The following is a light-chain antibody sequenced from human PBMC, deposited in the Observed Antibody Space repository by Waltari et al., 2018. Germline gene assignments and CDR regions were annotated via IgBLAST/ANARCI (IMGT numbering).Light chain of an antibody. CDR3: HQYSTSPYT. CDR2: GAS. V-gene: IGKV3-20*01. Sequence: EIVLTQSPGTLSLSPGERATLPCRASQSISIRFLAWYQHNPGQAPRLVLYGASSRLTGIPARFSGSGSGTDFTLTISKLEPEDFAVYYCHQYSTSPYTFGQGTKLQI. CDR1: QSISIRF. J-gene: IGKJ2*01.